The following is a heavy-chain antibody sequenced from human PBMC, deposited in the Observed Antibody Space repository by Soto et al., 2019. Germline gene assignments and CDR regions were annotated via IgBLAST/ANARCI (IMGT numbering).Heavy chain of an antibody. CDR3: SAQRIAQGKYENY. D-gene: IGHD2-21*01. Sequence: QVQLRESGPGLVKPSQTLSLICTVSGASMTSGSYYWTWIRQHPLRGLEWIGYTHFTGLSYFNPSLQSRVSISTDTSKNLFSLKLTSVTSADAAMYYCSAQRIAQGKYENYWGQGTLVNVSS. V-gene: IGHV4-31*03. CDR1: GASMTSGSYY. J-gene: IGHJ4*02. CDR2: THFTGLS.